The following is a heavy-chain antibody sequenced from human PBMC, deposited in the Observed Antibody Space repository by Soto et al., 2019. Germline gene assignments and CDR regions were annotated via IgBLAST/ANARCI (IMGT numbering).Heavy chain of an antibody. D-gene: IGHD4-4*01. Sequence: PGGSLRLSCAASGFTFSSYEMNWVRQAPGKGLEWVSYISSSGSTIYYADSVKGRFTISRDNAKNSLYLQMNSLRAEDTAVYCCARASHINYREQYYWGQGTLVTVSS. CDR2: ISSSGSTI. CDR3: ARASHINYREQYY. V-gene: IGHV3-48*03. J-gene: IGHJ4*02. CDR1: GFTFSSYE.